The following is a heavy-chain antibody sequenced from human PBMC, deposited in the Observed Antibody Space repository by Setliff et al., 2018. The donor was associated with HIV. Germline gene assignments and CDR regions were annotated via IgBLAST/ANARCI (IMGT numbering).Heavy chain of an antibody. CDR1: GYSFANYW. D-gene: IGHD3-22*01. J-gene: IGHJ4*02. V-gene: IGHV5-51*01. CDR3: ARPYDSSGYSLDY. CDR2: IYPGDSDT. Sequence: GESLKISCEGSGYSFANYWIGWVRQMPGKGLEWMGIIYPGDSDTRYSPSFQGQVTISADKSISTAYLQWSSLKASDTAMYYCARPYDSSGYSLDYWGQGTLVTVSS.